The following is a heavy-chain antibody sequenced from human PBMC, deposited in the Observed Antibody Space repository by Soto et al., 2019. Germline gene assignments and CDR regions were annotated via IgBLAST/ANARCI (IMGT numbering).Heavy chain of an antibody. V-gene: IGHV3-23*01. CDR2: ISTSGGTT. CDR1: GFTFSNFD. J-gene: IGHJ1*01. CDR3: ATGTAAPAH. Sequence: EVQVLESGGGLVQPGGSLRLSCAASGFTFSNFDMSWVSQAPGKGLEWVSGISTSGGTTYYADSVKGRFTSSRDNSKNTLYLQMTSLRAEDTAVYYCATGTAAPAHWGQGTLVTVSS. D-gene: IGHD6-13*01.